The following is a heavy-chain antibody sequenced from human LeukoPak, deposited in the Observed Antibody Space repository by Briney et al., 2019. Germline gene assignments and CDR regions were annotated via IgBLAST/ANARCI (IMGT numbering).Heavy chain of an antibody. D-gene: IGHD3-10*01. CDR1: GFTFSSYG. CDR2: IRYDGSNK. V-gene: IGHV3-30*02. J-gene: IGHJ6*02. CDR3: AKSIRDYYGSGRTRYYYYGMDV. Sequence: PGGSLRLSCAASGFTFSSYGIHWVRQAPGKGLEWVAFIRYDGSNKYYADSVKGRFTISRDNSKNTLYLQMNSLRAEDTAVYYCAKSIRDYYGSGRTRYYYYGMDVWGQGTTVTVSS.